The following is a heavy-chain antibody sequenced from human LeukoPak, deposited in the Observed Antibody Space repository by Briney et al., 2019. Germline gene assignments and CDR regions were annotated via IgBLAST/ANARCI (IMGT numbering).Heavy chain of an antibody. CDR3: AREDGYSSSSPGAFDI. D-gene: IGHD6-13*01. CDR1: GGTFSSYA. J-gene: IGHJ3*02. CDR2: IIPIFGTA. V-gene: IGHV1-69*13. Sequence: GASVKVSCKASGGTFSSYAISWVRQAPGQGLEWMGGIIPIFGTANYAQKFQGRVTITADESTSTAYMGLSSLRSEDTAVYYCAREDGYSSSSPGAFDIWGQGTMVTVSS.